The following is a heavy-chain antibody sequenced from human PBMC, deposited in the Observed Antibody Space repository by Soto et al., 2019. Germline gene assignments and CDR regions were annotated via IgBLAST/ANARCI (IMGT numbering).Heavy chain of an antibody. D-gene: IGHD6-13*01. J-gene: IGHJ4*02. V-gene: IGHV3-33*01. CDR3: AREVFGYIAAAGTDY. Sequence: GGSLRLSCAASGFTFSSYGMHWVRQAPGKGLEWVAVIWYDGSNKYYADSVKGRFTISRDNSKNTLYLQMNSLRAEDTAVYYCAREVFGYIAAAGTDYWGQGTLVTVSS. CDR1: GFTFSSYG. CDR2: IWYDGSNK.